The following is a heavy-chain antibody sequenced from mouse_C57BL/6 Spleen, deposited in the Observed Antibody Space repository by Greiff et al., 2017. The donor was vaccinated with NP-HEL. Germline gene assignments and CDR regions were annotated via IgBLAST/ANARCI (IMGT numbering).Heavy chain of an antibody. CDR3: ARREGHYYAMDY. D-gene: IGHD3-3*01. J-gene: IGHJ4*01. Sequence: QVQLQQSGAELVKPGASVKISCKASGYAFSSYWMNWVKQRPGKGLEWIGQIYPGDGDTNYNGKFKGKATLTADKSSSTAYRQLSSLNSEDSAVYFCARREGHYYAMDYWGQGTSVTVSS. V-gene: IGHV1-80*01. CDR1: GYAFSSYW. CDR2: IYPGDGDT.